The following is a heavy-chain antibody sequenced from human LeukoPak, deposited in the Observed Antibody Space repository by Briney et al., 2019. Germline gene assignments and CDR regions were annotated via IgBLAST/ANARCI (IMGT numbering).Heavy chain of an antibody. CDR1: GFTFSSYS. J-gene: IGHJ6*03. D-gene: IGHD5-18*01. CDR3: ASYGYAYYYYMDV. Sequence: PGGSLRLSCAASGFTFSSYSMNWVRQAPGKGLEWVSSISSSSSYIYYADSVKGRFTISRDNAKNSLYLQMNSLRAEDTAVYYCASYGYAYYYYMDVWGKGTTVTVSS. CDR2: ISSSSSYI. V-gene: IGHV3-21*01.